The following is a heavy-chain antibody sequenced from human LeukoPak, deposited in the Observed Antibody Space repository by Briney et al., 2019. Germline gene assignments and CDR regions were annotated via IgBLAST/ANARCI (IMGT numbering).Heavy chain of an antibody. Sequence: GGSLRLSCVASRFTFSNYWMSWVRQAPGKGLEWVANINQDGSKKRYADSMKGRFTISRDNAKESLYLQLNSLRAEDTAVYYCAKWGPYCVGDYCPALDSWGPGTLVTVSS. CDR2: INQDGSKK. CDR3: AKWGPYCVGDYCPALDS. V-gene: IGHV3-7*01. CDR1: RFTFSNYW. J-gene: IGHJ4*02. D-gene: IGHD2-21*02.